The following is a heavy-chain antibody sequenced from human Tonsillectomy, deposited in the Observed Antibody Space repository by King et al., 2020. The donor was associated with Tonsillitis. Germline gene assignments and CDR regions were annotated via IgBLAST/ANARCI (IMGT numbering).Heavy chain of an antibody. Sequence: VQLVESGGGLVQPGGSLRLSCAASGFTFSSYAMSWFRQAPGKGLEWVSAISGRGGSTYYADSVKGRFTISRDNSKNTLYLQMNSLRAEDTAVYYCAKDRIRRITIFGVVISYLDYWGQGTLVTVSS. J-gene: IGHJ4*02. V-gene: IGHV3-23*04. CDR3: AKDRIRRITIFGVVISYLDY. D-gene: IGHD3-3*01. CDR2: ISGRGGST. CDR1: GFTFSSYA.